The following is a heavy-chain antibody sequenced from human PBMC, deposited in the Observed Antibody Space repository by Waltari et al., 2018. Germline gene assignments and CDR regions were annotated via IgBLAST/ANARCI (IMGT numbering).Heavy chain of an antibody. J-gene: IGHJ5*02. V-gene: IGHV3-23*01. CDR3: AKGKASGLVDWFDP. D-gene: IGHD6-19*01. Sequence: EVQLLESGGGLVQPGGSLRLSCAAAGFTFSNYARLWVRQAPGKGLEWVSSITGGGGATFYADSVKGRFTISRDNSKNTLYVQMHSLRVDDSAIYYCAKGKASGLVDWFDPWGQGTLVTVSS. CDR1: GFTFSNYA. CDR2: ITGGGGAT.